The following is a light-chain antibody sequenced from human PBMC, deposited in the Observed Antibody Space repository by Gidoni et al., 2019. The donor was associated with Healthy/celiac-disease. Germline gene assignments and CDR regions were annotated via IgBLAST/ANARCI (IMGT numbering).Light chain of an antibody. CDR1: QSVLYSSNNKNY. J-gene: IGKJ2*01. V-gene: IGKV4-1*01. Sequence: VALGERATINCKSSQSVLYSSNNKNYLAWYQQKPGQPPKLLIYWASTRESGVPDRFSGSGSGTDFTLTISSLQAEDVAVYYCQQYYSTPPYTFGQGTKLEIK. CDR3: QQYYSTPPYT. CDR2: WAS.